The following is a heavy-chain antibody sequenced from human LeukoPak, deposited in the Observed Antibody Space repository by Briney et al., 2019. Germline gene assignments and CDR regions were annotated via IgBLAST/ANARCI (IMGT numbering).Heavy chain of an antibody. CDR3: ARGNRIAAAGRRTLDY. CDR2: INPNSGGT. J-gene: IGHJ4*02. CDR1: GYTFTGYY. V-gene: IGHV1-2*02. D-gene: IGHD6-13*01. Sequence: ASVKVSCKASGYTFTGYYMHWVRQAPGQGLEWMGWINPNSGGTNYAQKFQGRVTMTRDTSISTAYMELSRLRSDDTAVYYCARGNRIAAAGRRTLDYWGQGTLVTVSS.